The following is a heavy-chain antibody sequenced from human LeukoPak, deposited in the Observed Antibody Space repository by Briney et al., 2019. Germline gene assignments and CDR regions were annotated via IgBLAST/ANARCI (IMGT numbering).Heavy chain of an antibody. V-gene: IGHV1-18*01. CDR2: ISAKNGNT. CDR1: GYSFSNYG. J-gene: IGHJ4*02. Sequence: GASVKVSCKASGYSFSNYGMSWVRQAPGQGLEWVGWISAKNGNTDYAQKLQGRITMTADTSTSTAYMELRGLRSDDTAVYFCARRIVGGHLGDYWGQGTLVTVSS. D-gene: IGHD1-26*01. CDR3: ARRIVGGHLGDY.